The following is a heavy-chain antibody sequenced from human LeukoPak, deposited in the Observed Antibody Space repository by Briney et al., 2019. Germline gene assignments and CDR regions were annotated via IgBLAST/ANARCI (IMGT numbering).Heavy chain of an antibody. J-gene: IGHJ5*02. CDR3: ARTMVRGVIIPKRHNWFDP. CDR1: GGSFRGYY. Sequence: SETLSLTCAVYGGSFRGYYWSWLRQPPRKGREWEGEINHSGRTTNTPSLKIRLTISVDTSKNHFSLKLSSVTAADTAVYYCARTMVRGVIIPKRHNWFDPWGQGTPVTVSS. CDR2: INHSGRT. D-gene: IGHD3-10*01. V-gene: IGHV4-34*01.